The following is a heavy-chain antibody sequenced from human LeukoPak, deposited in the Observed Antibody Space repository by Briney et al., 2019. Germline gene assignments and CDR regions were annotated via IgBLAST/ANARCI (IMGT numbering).Heavy chain of an antibody. J-gene: IGHJ4*02. CDR1: GFTFSSYA. Sequence: PGGSLRLSCAASGFTFSSYAMHWVRQAPGKGLEWVAVISYDGSNKYYADSVKGRFTISRDNSKNTLYLQMNSLRAEDTAAYYCARDRSIVGATNLDYWGQGTLVTVSS. CDR2: ISYDGSNK. V-gene: IGHV3-30-3*01. CDR3: ARDRSIVGATNLDY. D-gene: IGHD1-26*01.